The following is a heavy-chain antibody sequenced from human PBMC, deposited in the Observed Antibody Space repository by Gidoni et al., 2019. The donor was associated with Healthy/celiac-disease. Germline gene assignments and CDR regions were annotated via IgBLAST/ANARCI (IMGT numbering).Heavy chain of an antibody. CDR1: GFTFSSYW. CDR2: INSDGSST. J-gene: IGHJ4*02. CDR3: ARDGLLWFGETLGTPDY. Sequence: CPASGFTFSSYWMHWVHQAPGKGLVWVSRINSDGSSTSYADSVKGRFTISRDNAKNTLYLQMNSLRAEDTAVYYCARDGLLWFGETLGTPDYWGQGTLVTVSS. D-gene: IGHD3-10*01. V-gene: IGHV3-74*01.